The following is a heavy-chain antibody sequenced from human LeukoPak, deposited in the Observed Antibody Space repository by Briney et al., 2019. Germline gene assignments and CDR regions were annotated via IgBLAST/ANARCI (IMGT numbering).Heavy chain of an antibody. V-gene: IGHV4-39*07. CDR1: GGSISSSSYY. Sequence: SETLSLTCTVSGGSISSSSYYWGWIRQPPGKGLEWIGSIYYSGSTYYNPSLKSRVTISVDTSKNQFSLKLSSVTAADTAVYYCARARRAYDFWSGPSYGMDVWGQGTTVTVSS. CDR3: ARARRAYDFWSGPSYGMDV. CDR2: IYYSGST. J-gene: IGHJ6*02. D-gene: IGHD3-3*01.